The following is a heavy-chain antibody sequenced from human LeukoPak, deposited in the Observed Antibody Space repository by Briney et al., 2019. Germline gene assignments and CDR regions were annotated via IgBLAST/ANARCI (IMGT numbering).Heavy chain of an antibody. CDR1: GYTFTGYY. V-gene: IGHV1-2*02. CDR2: INPNNGDT. Sequence: GASVKVSCKASGYTFTGYYMHWVRQAPGQGLEWMGWINPNNGDTHYAQKFQGTVTMTRDTSISTAYMELSSLRSDGTAVYYCARGVAGVYFYYYMDVWGKGTTVTLSS. CDR3: ARGVAGVYFYYYMDV. J-gene: IGHJ6*03. D-gene: IGHD1-14*01.